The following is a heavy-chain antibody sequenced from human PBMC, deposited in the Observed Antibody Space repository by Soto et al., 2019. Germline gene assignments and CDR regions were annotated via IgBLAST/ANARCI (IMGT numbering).Heavy chain of an antibody. V-gene: IGHV1-18*04. CDR3: ARESNGYCSGGSCYDYYYGMDV. CDR2: ISAYNGNT. Sequence: ASVKVSCKASGYTFTSYGISWVRQAPGQGLEWMGWISAYNGNTNYAQKLQGRVTMTTDTSTSTAYMELRSPRSDDTAVYYCARESNGYCSGGSCYDYYYGMDVWGQGTTVTVSS. J-gene: IGHJ6*02. CDR1: GYTFTSYG. D-gene: IGHD2-15*01.